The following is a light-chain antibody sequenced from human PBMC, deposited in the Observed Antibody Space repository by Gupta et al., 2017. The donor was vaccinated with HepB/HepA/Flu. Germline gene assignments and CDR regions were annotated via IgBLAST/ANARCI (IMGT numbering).Light chain of an antibody. V-gene: IGLV2-23*02. CDR3: SSSVGGETYV. CDR2: EIN. CDR1: SSDIVSYIY. Sequence: QSALTQPASVSGSPGQSITISCTGTSSDIVSYIYVSWFQHHTGKAPKVMIYEINKRPSGVSNRFSGSTAGNTAFLTXSXLQAEDXADYYCSSSVGGETYVFGTGTKVTVL. J-gene: IGLJ1*01.